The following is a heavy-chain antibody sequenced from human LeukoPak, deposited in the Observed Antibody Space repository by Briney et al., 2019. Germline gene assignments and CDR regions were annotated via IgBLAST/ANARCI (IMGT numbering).Heavy chain of an antibody. CDR2: IYYSGST. CDR3: VRDFSGWYYFDY. D-gene: IGHD6-19*01. J-gene: IGHJ4*02. V-gene: IGHV4-61*01. CDR1: GGSISSVSYS. Sequence: PSQTLSLTCAVSGGSISSVSYSWSWIRQPPGKGLEWIGYIYYSGSTNYNPSLKSRVTISVDTSKNQFSLKLSSVTAADTAVYYCVRDFSGWYYFDYWGQGTLVTVSS.